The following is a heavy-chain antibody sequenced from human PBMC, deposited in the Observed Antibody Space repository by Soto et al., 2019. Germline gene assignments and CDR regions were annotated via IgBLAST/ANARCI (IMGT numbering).Heavy chain of an antibody. V-gene: IGHV3-72*01. CDR3: ASSWGHHRYFDY. D-gene: IGHD3-16*01. J-gene: IGHJ4*02. CDR2: TRNKVYSYTI. Sequence: EVQLVESGGGLVQPGGSLRLSSAASVFSVSDQYIDWVRQAPVKGMEWIGRTRNKVYSYTIEYAASVKGRFTSSRDDSQDSLFLQMASVKTEDTAVYFCASSWGHHRYFDYWGQGTLVTVSS. CDR1: VFSVSDQY.